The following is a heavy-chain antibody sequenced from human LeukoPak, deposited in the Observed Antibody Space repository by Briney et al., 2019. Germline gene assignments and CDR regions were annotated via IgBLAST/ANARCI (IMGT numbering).Heavy chain of an antibody. D-gene: IGHD2-2*01. V-gene: IGHV1-2*06. CDR2: INPNSGNT. CDR1: GYTFTGYY. CDR3: ARSRRFLPLNWFDP. Sequence: GASVKVSCKASGYTFTGYYMHWVRQAPGQGLEWMGRINPNSGNTNYAQKLQGRVTMTTDTSTSTAYMELRSLRSDDTAVYYCARSRRFLPLNWFDPWGQGTLVTVSS. J-gene: IGHJ5*02.